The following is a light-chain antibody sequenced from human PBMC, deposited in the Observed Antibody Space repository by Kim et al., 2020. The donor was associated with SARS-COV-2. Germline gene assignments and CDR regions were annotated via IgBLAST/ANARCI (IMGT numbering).Light chain of an antibody. J-gene: IGLJ3*02. CDR1: SSNIGDNA. V-gene: IGLV1-44*01. Sequence: QSVLTQAPSVSGTPGQRVTISCSGSSSNIGDNAVIWYHQFPGTAPTPLIHTNDQRPSGVPDRFSASKSGTSASLAISGLQPEDEADYYCSTWDDGLNGWVFGGGTKVSVL. CDR3: STWDDGLNGWV. CDR2: TND.